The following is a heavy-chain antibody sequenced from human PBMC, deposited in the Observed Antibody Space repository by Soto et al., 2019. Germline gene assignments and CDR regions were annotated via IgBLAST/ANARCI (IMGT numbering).Heavy chain of an antibody. CDR3: AKHILAYCSGGDCYYSGMDV. J-gene: IGHJ6*02. CDR2: IYPGDSYT. V-gene: IGHV5-51*01. Sequence: SYRRAPDRQKKGKGLEWMGIIYPGDSYTKYSPSFQGQVTISADKSISTAYLQCSSLKASDTAIYYCAKHILAYCSGGDCYYSGMDVWGQRTTVTVSS. CDR1: SYR. D-gene: IGHD2-15*01.